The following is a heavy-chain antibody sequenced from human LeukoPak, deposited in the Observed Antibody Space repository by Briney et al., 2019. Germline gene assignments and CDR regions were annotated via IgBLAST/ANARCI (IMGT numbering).Heavy chain of an antibody. J-gene: IGHJ4*02. D-gene: IGHD6-13*01. CDR3: AKQAGITAAGSSHFDY. CDR1: GLPFRDYP. CDR2: TADDGTNH. V-gene: IGHV3-30-3*02. Sequence: PGTSLRLSCEASGLPFRDYPMHWVRQTPGRGLEWVAVTADDGTNHHDAEFVKGRFSISRDNSKNTLFLQMSSLRAEDTAQYYCAKQAGITAAGSSHFDYWGQGTLVTVSS.